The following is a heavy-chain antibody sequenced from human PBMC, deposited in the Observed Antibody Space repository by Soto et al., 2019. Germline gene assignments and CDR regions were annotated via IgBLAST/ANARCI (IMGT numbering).Heavy chain of an antibody. CDR2: INAGNGNT. V-gene: IGHV1-3*01. D-gene: IGHD3-16*01. CDR3: ARDLSGWGLTTGHFGVDV. CDR1: GYTFSNYA. J-gene: IGHJ6*02. Sequence: QVRLVQSGTEVKKPGASVMVSCKATGYTFSNYAIHWVRQAPGQDFEWMGWINAGNGNTRNSQKFQGRVTFTRDTSATTPHMEVGSLRFEDTAVYSCARDLSGWGLTTGHFGVDVWGQGTAVIVSS.